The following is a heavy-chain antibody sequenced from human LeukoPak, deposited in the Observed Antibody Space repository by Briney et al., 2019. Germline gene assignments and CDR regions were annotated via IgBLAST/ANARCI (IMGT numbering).Heavy chain of an antibody. Sequence: PGGSLRLSCAASGFTFSSSWMEWVRHATGKGLVWVSRITRDGSSTTCSYSVKGRFTTSRHHAKNTLYLQMDSLGDDDTAVYYCARDPGYESWSPFWGGMDVWGKGTTVIVSS. CDR2: ITRDGSST. CDR3: ARDPGYESWSPFWGGMDV. V-gene: IGHV3-74*01. CDR1: GFTFSSSW. J-gene: IGHJ6*04. D-gene: IGHD3-16*01.